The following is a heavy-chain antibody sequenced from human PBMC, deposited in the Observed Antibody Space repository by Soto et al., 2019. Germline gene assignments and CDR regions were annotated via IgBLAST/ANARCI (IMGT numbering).Heavy chain of an antibody. CDR3: ARENLGSGYYGDYYFDY. D-gene: IGHD4-17*01. CDR2: IYYSGST. J-gene: IGHJ4*02. V-gene: IGHV4-61*01. Sequence: QVQLQESGPGLVKPSETLSLTCTVSGGSVSSGSYYWSWIRQPPGKGLEWIGYIYYSGSTNYNPSLKSRVTISVDTSKNQFSLKLSSVTAADTAVYYCARENLGSGYYGDYYFDYWGQGTLVTVSS. CDR1: GGSVSSGSYY.